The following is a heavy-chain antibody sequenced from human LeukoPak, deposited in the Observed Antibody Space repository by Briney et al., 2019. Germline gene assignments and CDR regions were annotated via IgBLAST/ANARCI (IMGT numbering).Heavy chain of an antibody. CDR2: INRDVNGT. CDR3: ARIWYFGDYNWSYSDY. D-gene: IGHD1-20*01. Sequence: GGCLRLSCASSAYTFSIYWISWGRHVPRKGVEWVANINRDVNGTKDVGSVRGRFTTSRDNAKNTQYLQMKSLRTQKTAIYYSARIWYFGDYNWSYSDYWGQGTLVTVSS. J-gene: IGHJ4*02. V-gene: IGHV3-7*01. CDR1: AYTFSIYW.